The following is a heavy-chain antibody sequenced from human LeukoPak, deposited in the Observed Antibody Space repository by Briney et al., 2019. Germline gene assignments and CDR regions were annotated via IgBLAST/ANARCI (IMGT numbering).Heavy chain of an antibody. CDR2: IYYSGST. CDR3: ARASPGGLLDY. V-gene: IGHV4-59*01. CDR1: GGSISSYY. D-gene: IGHD3-10*01. Sequence: PSETLSLTCTVSGGSISSYYWSWIRQPPGKGLEWIGYIYYSGSTNYNPSLKSRVTISVDTSKNQFSLKLSSVTAADTAVYYCARASPGGLLDYWGQGTLVTVSS. J-gene: IGHJ4*02.